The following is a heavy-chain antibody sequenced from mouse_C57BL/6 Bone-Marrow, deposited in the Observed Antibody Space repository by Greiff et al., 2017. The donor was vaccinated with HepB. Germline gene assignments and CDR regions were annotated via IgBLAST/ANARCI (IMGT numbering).Heavy chain of an antibody. Sequence: QVQLQQPGAELVRPGTSVKLSCKASGYTFTSYWMHWVKQRPGQGLEWIGVIDPSDSYTNYNQKFKGKATLTVDTSSSTAYMQLSSLTSEDSAVYYCAKIPHSYGSYYFDYWGQGTTLTVSS. CDR1: GYTFTSYW. CDR2: IDPSDSYT. J-gene: IGHJ2*01. V-gene: IGHV1-59*01. CDR3: AKIPHSYGSYYFDY. D-gene: IGHD1-1*01.